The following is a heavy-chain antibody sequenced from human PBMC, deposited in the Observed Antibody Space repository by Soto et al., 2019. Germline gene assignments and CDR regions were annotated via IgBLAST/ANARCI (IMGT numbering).Heavy chain of an antibody. CDR2: INPNSGGT. J-gene: IGHJ3*02. CDR3: AGEWELRAVDS. V-gene: IGHV1-2*04. CDR1: GETFTSDY. D-gene: IGHD1-26*01. Sequence: ASVKVSCTASGETFTSDYMHWVRQAPGQGLEWMGWINPNSGGTNYAQKFQGWVTMTRDTSISTAYMELSRLRSDDTAVYYCAGEWELRAVDSWGQGTMVTFSS.